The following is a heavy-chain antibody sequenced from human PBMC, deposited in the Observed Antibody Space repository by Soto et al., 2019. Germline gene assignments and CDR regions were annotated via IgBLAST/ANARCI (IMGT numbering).Heavy chain of an antibody. Sequence: GASVKVSCKASGGTSSSYAISWVRQAPGQGLEWMGGIIPIFGTANYAQKFQGRVTITADESTSTAYMELSSLRSEDTAVYYCAGVSYSSSDYYYYGMDVWGQGTTVTVSS. J-gene: IGHJ6*02. CDR2: IIPIFGTA. CDR3: AGVSYSSSDYYYYGMDV. V-gene: IGHV1-69*13. D-gene: IGHD6-6*01. CDR1: GGTSSSYA.